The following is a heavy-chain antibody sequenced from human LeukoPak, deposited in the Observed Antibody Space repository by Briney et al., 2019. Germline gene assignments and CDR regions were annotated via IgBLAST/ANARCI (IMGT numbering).Heavy chain of an antibody. CDR3: ARDLISEYSRSHSHFDP. D-gene: IGHD5-12*01. CDR1: GASIFGQY. V-gene: IGHV4-4*08. Sequence: PSETLSLTCTVSGASIFGQYWSWIRRPPGKGLEWIGYIYCSGSTSCGSTSYNPSLKSRVTISVDKNQLSLRLTSVTAADTAVYYCARDLISEYSRSHSHFDPWGQGTLVIVSS. J-gene: IGHJ5*02. CDR2: IYCSGSTSCGST.